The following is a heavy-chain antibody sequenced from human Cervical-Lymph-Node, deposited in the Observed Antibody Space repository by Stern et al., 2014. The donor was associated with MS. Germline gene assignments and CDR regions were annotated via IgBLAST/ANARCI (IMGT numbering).Heavy chain of an antibody. D-gene: IGHD3-16*02. CDR3: ATGYPSYFDS. V-gene: IGHV3-33*01. CDR2: IWSDGSHE. J-gene: IGHJ4*02. CDR1: GFGVTFSTYS. Sequence: VQLEESGGGVVQPGRSLRLSCVVSGFGVTFSTYSMHWVRQAPGKGLEWVAVIWSDGSHEDYAESVKGRLTISRDNSRNTLYLQMNSLRVEDTAVYYCATGYPSYFDSWGQGTLVTVSS.